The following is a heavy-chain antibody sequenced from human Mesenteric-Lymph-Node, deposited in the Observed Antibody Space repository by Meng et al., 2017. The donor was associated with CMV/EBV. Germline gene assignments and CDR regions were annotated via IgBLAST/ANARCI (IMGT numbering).Heavy chain of an antibody. J-gene: IGHJ4*02. CDR1: GDSISRDGYY. CDR2: MYYSGYT. D-gene: IGHD3-22*01. CDR3: MRVVLYDTGGYYSPSFDY. Sequence: SETLSLTCSVSGDSISRDGYYWGWVRQPPGKGLEWIASMYYSGYTYYNETLQSRVSISMDTSKNKISLKLTSVTAADTAVYYCMRVVLYDTGGYYSPSFDYWGQGTLVTVSS. V-gene: IGHV4-39*07.